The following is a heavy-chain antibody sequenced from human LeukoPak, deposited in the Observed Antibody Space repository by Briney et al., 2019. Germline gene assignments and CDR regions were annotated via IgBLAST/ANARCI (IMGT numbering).Heavy chain of an antibody. D-gene: IGHD2-15*01. CDR1: GGSFSGYY. J-gene: IGHJ4*02. V-gene: IGHV4-34*01. CDR3: TREVVAATLDD. CDR2: INHSGST. Sequence: SETLSLTCAVYGGSFSGYYWSWIRQPPGKGLEWIGEINHSGSTNYNPSLKSRVTISVDTSKNQFSLKLSSVTAADTAVYYCTREVVAATLDDWGQGTLVTVSS.